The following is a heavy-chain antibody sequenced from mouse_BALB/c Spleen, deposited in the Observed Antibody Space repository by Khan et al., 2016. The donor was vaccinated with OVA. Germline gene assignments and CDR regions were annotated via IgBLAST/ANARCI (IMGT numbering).Heavy chain of an antibody. V-gene: IGHV5-17*02. J-gene: IGHJ2*01. CDR1: GFTFSSYG. CDR2: ISGDSSTI. Sequence: EVQLQESGGGLVQPGGSRKLSCAASGFTFSSYGMHWVRQAPEKGLEWVAYISGDSSTIYYADTVKGRFTISRDNPKHTLFLQMTSLMSEDTAMYYCATSYYYGYYFDYWGPGTTLTVSS. D-gene: IGHD1-1*01. CDR3: ATSYYYGYYFDY.